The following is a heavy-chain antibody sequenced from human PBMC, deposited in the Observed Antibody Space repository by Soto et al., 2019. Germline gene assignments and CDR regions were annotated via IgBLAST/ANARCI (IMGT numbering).Heavy chain of an antibody. D-gene: IGHD2-2*01. J-gene: IGHJ5*02. CDR2: INPNSGGT. CDR1: GYSFTGYY. V-gene: IGHV1-2*02. Sequence: GFPVKVACKASGYSFTGYYMHWVRQAPGQGLEWMGWINPNSGGTNYAQKFQGRVTMTRDTSISTAYMELSRLRSDDTAVYYCARRYCSSTSCSNWFDPWGQGTLVTVSS. CDR3: ARRYCSSTSCSNWFDP.